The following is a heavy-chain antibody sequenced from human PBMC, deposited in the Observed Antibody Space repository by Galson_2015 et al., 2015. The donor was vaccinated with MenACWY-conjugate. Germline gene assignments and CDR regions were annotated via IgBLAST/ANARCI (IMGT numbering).Heavy chain of an antibody. V-gene: IGHV3-30*02. J-gene: IGHJ4*02. CDR1: GFTFSAYG. Sequence: SLRLSCATSGFTFSAYGMHWVRQAPGKGLEWWAFMRYDGSDGTYADSVKGRFIVSRDDSRRTLSLQMNNLTTEDTAVYFCAKDKIYFGSGSYLYYFDYWGQGTLVTVSS. CDR3: AKDKIYFGSGSYLYYFDY. D-gene: IGHD3-10*01. CDR2: MRYDGSDG.